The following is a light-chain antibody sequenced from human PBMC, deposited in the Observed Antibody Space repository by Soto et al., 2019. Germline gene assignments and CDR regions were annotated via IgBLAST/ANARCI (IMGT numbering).Light chain of an antibody. V-gene: IGKV3-11*01. J-gene: IGKJ5*01. CDR2: DAS. CDR1: HSVSRY. CDR3: QQRSNWPPIT. Sequence: EIVLTQSPATLSFSPGERATLSCRASHSVSRYLAWYQQKPGQAPRLLIYDASNRATGIPARFSGSGSGTDFTLTISSLEPEDFAVYYCQQRSNWPPITFGQGTRLEI.